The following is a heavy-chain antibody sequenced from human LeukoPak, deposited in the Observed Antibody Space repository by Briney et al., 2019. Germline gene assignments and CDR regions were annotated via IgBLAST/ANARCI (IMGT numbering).Heavy chain of an antibody. Sequence: SETLSLTCTVSGVSISSGGYYWSWIRQHPGKGLEWIGYIYYSGSTYYNPSLKSRVTISVDTSKNQFSLKLSSVTAADTAVYYCARAQGPSGGFGELRPLDYWGQGTLVTVSS. CDR3: ARAQGPSGGFGELRPLDY. D-gene: IGHD3-10*01. CDR2: IYYSGST. V-gene: IGHV4-31*03. CDR1: GVSISSGGYY. J-gene: IGHJ4*02.